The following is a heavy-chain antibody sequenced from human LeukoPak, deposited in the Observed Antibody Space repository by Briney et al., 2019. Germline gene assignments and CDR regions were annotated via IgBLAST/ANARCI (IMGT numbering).Heavy chain of an antibody. CDR2: IGTAGDT. CDR3: AKGCSGGSCYEYFDY. V-gene: IGHV3-13*01. J-gene: IGHJ4*02. CDR1: GFTFSSYD. Sequence: GGSLRLSCAASGFTFSSYDMHWVRQATGKGLEWVSAIGTAGDTYYPGSVKGRFTISRENAKNSLYLQMNSLGAEDTAVYYCAKGCSGGSCYEYFDYWGQGTLVTVSS. D-gene: IGHD2-15*01.